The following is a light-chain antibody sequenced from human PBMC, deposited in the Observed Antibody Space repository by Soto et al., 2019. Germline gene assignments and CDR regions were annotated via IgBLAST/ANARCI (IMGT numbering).Light chain of an antibody. CDR3: QQYNSHWSWT. V-gene: IGKV1-5*03. CDR2: QAS. J-gene: IGKJ1*01. CDR1: QRIKSW. Sequence: DIQMTQSPSTLAASPGDRVTITCRARQRIKSWLAWYQQKPGKAPKLLIYQASNLQRGVPSRFSGSGFGTEFTLTISSLQPEDFAMYYCQQYNSHWSWTFGQGTKVEI.